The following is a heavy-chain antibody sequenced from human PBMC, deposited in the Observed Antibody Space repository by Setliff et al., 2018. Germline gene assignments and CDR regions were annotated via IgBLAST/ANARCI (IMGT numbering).Heavy chain of an antibody. J-gene: IGHJ3*02. V-gene: IGHV1-58*01. Sequence: AASVKVSCKASGFTFTSSAVQWVRQARGQRLEWIGWIVVGSGNTNYAQKLQGRVTMTTDTSTSTAYMGLRSLRSDDTAVYYCAREAGSYYSTDAFDIWGQGTMVTVSS. CDR1: GFTFTSSA. CDR2: IVVGSGNT. D-gene: IGHD1-26*01. CDR3: AREAGSYYSTDAFDI.